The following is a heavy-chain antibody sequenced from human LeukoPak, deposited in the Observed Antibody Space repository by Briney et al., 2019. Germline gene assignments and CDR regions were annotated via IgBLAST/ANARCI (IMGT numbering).Heavy chain of an antibody. CDR3: TKSRSSWSDDTFDI. CDR2: ISIGGTYI. CDR1: GFTFSGYG. V-gene: IGHV3-21*01. Sequence: NPGGSMRLSCAASGFTFSGYGMCRVRQAPGKGLEWISSISIGGTYIYYADSVKGRFTTSRNNAKNSLYLQMNSLRADDTAVYYCTKSRSSWSDDTFDIWGQGTMVTVSS. D-gene: IGHD6-13*01. J-gene: IGHJ3*02.